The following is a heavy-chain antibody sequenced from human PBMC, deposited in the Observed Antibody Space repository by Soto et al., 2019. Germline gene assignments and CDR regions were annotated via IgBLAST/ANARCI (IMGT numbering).Heavy chain of an antibody. CDR3: ASVMGYDSSGYHNPLYYYGMDV. CDR2: IYYSGST. Sequence: SETLSLTCTVSGGSISSYYWSWIRQPPGKGLEWIGYIYYSGSTNYNPSLKSRVTISVDTSKNQFSLKLTSVTAEDTDVYYCASVMGYDSSGYHNPLYYYGMDVCGQGTTVAV. V-gene: IGHV4-59*01. D-gene: IGHD3-22*01. CDR1: GGSISSYY. J-gene: IGHJ6*02.